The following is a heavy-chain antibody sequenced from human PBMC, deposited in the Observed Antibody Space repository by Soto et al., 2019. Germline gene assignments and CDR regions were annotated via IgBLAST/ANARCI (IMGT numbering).Heavy chain of an antibody. V-gene: IGHV4-34*01. J-gene: IGHJ4*02. CDR1: GGSFSGYY. D-gene: IGHD3-10*01. Sequence: SETLSLTCAVYGGSFSGYYWSWIRQPPGKGLEWIGEINHSGSTNYNPSLKSRVTISVDTSKNQFSLKLSSVTAADTAVYYCARGLTDYGSGSDYFDYWGQGTLVTVSS. CDR2: INHSGST. CDR3: ARGLTDYGSGSDYFDY.